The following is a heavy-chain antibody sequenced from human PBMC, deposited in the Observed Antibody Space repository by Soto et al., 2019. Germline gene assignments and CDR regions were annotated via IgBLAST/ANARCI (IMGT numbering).Heavy chain of an antibody. J-gene: IGHJ5*02. V-gene: IGHV3-23*01. CDR1: EFPFMRYA. CDR2: ISGSGGST. D-gene: IGHD7-27*01. Sequence: CVSLIPSCAASEFPFMRYAMSWVRPAPGKGLEWVSAISGSGGSTYYADSVKGRFTISRDNSKNTLYLQMNSLRAEDTAVYYCEKDPNWGRPSWFDPWGQGNLVTVS. CDR3: EKDPNWGRPSWFDP.